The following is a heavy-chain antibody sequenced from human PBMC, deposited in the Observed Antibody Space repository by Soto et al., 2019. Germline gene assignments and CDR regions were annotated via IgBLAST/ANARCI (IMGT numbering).Heavy chain of an antibody. V-gene: IGHV3-30*02. J-gene: IGHJ5*02. Sequence: GSLRLSCAAAGLTFINYAIHWVRQAPGKGLEWVAVIRYDGSHENYADSVKGRFTISRDNSKNILYLQMNSLRAEDTALYYCVGQLYSSGWAAVSPWGQGTLVTVSS. CDR1: GLTFINYA. CDR2: IRYDGSHE. D-gene: IGHD6-19*01. CDR3: VGQLYSSGWAAVSP.